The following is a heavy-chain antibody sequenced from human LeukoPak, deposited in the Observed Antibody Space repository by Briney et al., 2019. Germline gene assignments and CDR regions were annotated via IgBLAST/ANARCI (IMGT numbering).Heavy chain of an antibody. Sequence: ASVKGSCKASGYTFTSYYIHWVRQAPGQGLEWMGIINPSGGSTSYAQKFQGRVTMTRDTSTSTVYMELSSLRSEDTAVYYCAREGAVAGTDFDYWGQGTLVTVSS. V-gene: IGHV1-46*01. CDR2: INPSGGST. CDR1: GYTFTSYY. D-gene: IGHD6-19*01. CDR3: AREGAVAGTDFDY. J-gene: IGHJ4*02.